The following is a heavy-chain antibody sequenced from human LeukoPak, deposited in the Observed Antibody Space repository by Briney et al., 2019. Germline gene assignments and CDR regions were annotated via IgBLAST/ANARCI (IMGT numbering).Heavy chain of an antibody. V-gene: IGHV3-30*02. CDR2: IRYDGSNK. D-gene: IGHD5-18*01. CDR3: ALGQLWDSDY. Sequence: GGSLRLSCAASGFTFSSYGMHWVRQAPGKGLEWVAFIRYDGSNKYYADSVKGRFTISRDNSKNTLYLQMNRLRAEDTAVYYCALGQLWDSDYWGQGTLVTVSS. J-gene: IGHJ4*02. CDR1: GFTFSSYG.